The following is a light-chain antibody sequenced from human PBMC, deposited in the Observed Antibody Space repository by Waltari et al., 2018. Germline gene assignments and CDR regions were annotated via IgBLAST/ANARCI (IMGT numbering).Light chain of an antibody. V-gene: IGKV1-33*01. CDR2: DAS. CDR1: PDISNY. CDR3: QRYDNLPIFA. J-gene: IGKJ3*01. Sequence: DIQMTQSPSSLSAFVGDRVIMTCQASPDISNYLNWYQQNPGKAPKLLIRDASNLETGVPSMFSGSQSRTDFTLTISSLQPEDVGTYYCQRYDNLPIFAFGPGTKVEIK.